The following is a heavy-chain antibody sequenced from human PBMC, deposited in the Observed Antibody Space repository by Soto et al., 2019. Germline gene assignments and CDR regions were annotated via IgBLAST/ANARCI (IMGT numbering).Heavy chain of an antibody. Sequence: PGESLQISCKCSENTCSSYWIAWVRQLRGKGLECMGIIYPDDSDTRYSPSFPGQVTSHADTSITSAYLQWSSLKASDTAMYYCARSRGGGSSLWFDPWGQGTQVTVSS. CDR1: ENTCSSYW. J-gene: IGHJ5*02. D-gene: IGHD2-15*01. CDR3: ARSRGGGSSLWFDP. V-gene: IGHV5-51*01. CDR2: IYPDDSDT.